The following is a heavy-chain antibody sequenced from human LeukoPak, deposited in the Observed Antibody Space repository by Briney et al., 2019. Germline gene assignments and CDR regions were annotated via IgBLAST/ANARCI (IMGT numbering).Heavy chain of an antibody. CDR2: IDTGGSGT. V-gene: IGHV3-74*01. Sequence: GGSLRLSCAASGFTFSSYWMHWVRQVPGKGLMWVSRIDTGGSGTRYADSVKGRFTISRDTSNNTAYLEMNSLRVEDTAIYYCARDGAIVAGTAQHWGQGALVTVSS. CDR1: GFTFSSYW. CDR3: ARDGAIVAGTAQH. J-gene: IGHJ1*01. D-gene: IGHD5-12*01.